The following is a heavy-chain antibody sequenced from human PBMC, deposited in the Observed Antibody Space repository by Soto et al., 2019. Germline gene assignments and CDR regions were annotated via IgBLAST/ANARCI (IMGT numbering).Heavy chain of an antibody. CDR2: IIPILGLA. J-gene: IGHJ4*02. CDR1: GGTFSSYT. V-gene: IGHV1-69*02. CDR3: RYYGSGSPAADCDY. D-gene: IGHD3-10*01. Sequence: QVQLVQSGAEVKKPGSSVKVSCKASGGTFSSYTISWVRQAPGQGLEWMGRIIPILGLANYAQNFQGRVTITADKSTSTAYMDLSSLRSEDTAVYYCRYYGSGSPAADCDYWGQGTLVTVSS.